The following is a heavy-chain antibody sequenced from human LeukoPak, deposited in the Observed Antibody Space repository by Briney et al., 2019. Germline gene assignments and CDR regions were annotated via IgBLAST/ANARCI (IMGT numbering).Heavy chain of an antibody. CDR2: ISSSGSTI. J-gene: IGHJ4*02. CDR3: ASYRVYGDPFDY. D-gene: IGHD5/OR15-5a*01. V-gene: IGHV3-48*03. Sequence: QSGGSLRLSCAASGFTFSSCEMNWVRQAPGKGLEWVSYISSSGSTIYYADSVKGRFTISRDNAKNSLYLQMNSLRAEDTAVYYCASYRVYGDPFDYWGQGTLVTVSS. CDR1: GFTFSSCE.